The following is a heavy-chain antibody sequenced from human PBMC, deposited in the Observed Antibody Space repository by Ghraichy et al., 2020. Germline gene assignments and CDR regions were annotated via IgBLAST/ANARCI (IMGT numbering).Heavy chain of an antibody. V-gene: IGHV3-73*01. CDR2: IRTKPNNYAT. D-gene: IGHD3-10*01. CDR1: GFIFSEFA. J-gene: IGHJ3*01. CDR3: SRPGFGELQNAFDV. Sequence: LSLTCAASGFIFSEFAMYWVRQAPGKGLECIGRIRTKPNNYATTYAASVKGRFTISRDDSKNTMYQQMKSLKTEDTAVYYCSRPGFGELQNAFDVWGHGTIVTVSS.